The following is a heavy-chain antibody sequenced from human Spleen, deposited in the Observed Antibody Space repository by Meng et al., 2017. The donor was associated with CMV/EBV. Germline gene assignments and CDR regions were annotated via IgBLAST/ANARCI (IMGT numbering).Heavy chain of an antibody. V-gene: IGHV4-34*01. CDR3: ARGSGERFLEWQQLDY. D-gene: IGHD3-3*01. J-gene: IGHJ4*02. Sequence: QVQLQQWGAGLLKPSETLPLTCAVYGGSFSCYYWSWIRQPPGKGLEWIGEINHSGSTNYNPSLKSRVTISVDTSKNQFSLKLSSVTAADTAVYYCARGSGERFLEWQQLDYWGQGTLVTVSS. CDR1: GGSFSCYY. CDR2: INHSGST.